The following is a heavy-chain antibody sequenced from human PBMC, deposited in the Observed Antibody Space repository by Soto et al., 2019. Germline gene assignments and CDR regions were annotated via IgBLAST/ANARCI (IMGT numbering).Heavy chain of an antibody. CDR2: IIPIFGTA. V-gene: IGHV1-69*01. CDR1: GGTFSSYA. Sequence: QVQLVQSGAEVKKPGSSVKVSCKASGGTFSSYAISWVRQAPGQGLEWMGGIIPIFGTANYAQKLQGRVTITADESTSTAYMELCSLRSEDTAVYYCARDGAYCGGDCYTDWGQGTLVTVAS. CDR3: ARDGAYCGGDCYTD. D-gene: IGHD2-21*02. J-gene: IGHJ4*02.